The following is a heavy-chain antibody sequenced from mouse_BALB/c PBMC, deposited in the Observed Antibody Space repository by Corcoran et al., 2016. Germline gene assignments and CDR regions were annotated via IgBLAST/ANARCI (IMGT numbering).Heavy chain of an antibody. CDR1: GYTFTNYG. D-gene: IGHD2-4*01. Sequence: QIQLVQSGPELKKPGETVKISCKASGYTFTNYGMNWVKQAPGKGLKWMGWINTYTGEPTYADDFKGRVAFSLKTSASTAYLQIHNLKNEDMATYFCARMITTEENYYAMDYWGQGTSVTVSS. CDR2: INTYTGEP. J-gene: IGHJ4*01. CDR3: ARMITTEENYYAMDY. V-gene: IGHV9-1*02.